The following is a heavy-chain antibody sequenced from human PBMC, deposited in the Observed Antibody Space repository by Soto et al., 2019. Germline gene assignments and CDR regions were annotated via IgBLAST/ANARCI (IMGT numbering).Heavy chain of an antibody. Sequence: EVQLVESGGGLVQPGGSLRLSCAASGFTFSSDWLHWVRQEPGKGLVWVSRINSDGRSTSYADSVQGRFNISRDNAKNTRSLHMNSLRAEDTAVSYCARVYCIGGSFSHLDYWGQGTLFTVAS. V-gene: IGHV3-74*01. D-gene: IGHD2-15*01. CDR1: GFTFSSDW. J-gene: IGHJ4*02. CDR3: ARVYCIGGSFSHLDY. CDR2: INSDGRST.